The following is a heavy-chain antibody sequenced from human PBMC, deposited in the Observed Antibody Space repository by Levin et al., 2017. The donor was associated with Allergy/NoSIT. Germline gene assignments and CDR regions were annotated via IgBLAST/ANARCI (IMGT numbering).Heavy chain of an antibody. Sequence: SCAVYGGSFSGYYWSWIRQPPGKGLEWIGEINHSGSTNYNPSLKSRVTISVDTSKNQFSLKLSSVTAADTAVYYCARDNSGSIFDYWGQGTLVTVSS. CDR1: GGSFSGYY. V-gene: IGHV4-34*01. CDR2: INHSGST. J-gene: IGHJ4*02. CDR3: ARDNSGSIFDY. D-gene: IGHD6-19*01.